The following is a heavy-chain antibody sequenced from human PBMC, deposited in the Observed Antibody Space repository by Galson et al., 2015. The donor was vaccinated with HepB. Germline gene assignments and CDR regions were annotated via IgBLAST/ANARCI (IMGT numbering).Heavy chain of an antibody. CDR3: ARLPRMEWLLGPFDY. Sequence: SLRLSCAASGFTFSSYSMNWVRQAPGKGLEWVSSISSSSSYIYYADSVKGRFTISRDNAKNSLYLQMNSLRAEDTAVYYCARLPRMEWLLGPFDYWGQGTLVTVSS. CDR1: GFTFSSYS. J-gene: IGHJ4*02. CDR2: ISSSSSYI. V-gene: IGHV3-21*01. D-gene: IGHD3-3*01.